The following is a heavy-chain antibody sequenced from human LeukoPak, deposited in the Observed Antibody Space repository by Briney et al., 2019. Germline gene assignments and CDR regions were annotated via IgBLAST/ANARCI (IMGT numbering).Heavy chain of an antibody. CDR1: GFSVSSNY. CDR3: AKESHYDSGAYYVDY. CDR2: IYSGGST. D-gene: IGHD3-10*01. V-gene: IGHV3-53*01. Sequence: GGSLRLSCAASGFSVSSNYMSWVRQAPGKGLEWVSFIYSGGSTYYPDSVKGRFTFSRDNSKNMLYLQMNSLRAEDTAVYYFAKESHYDSGAYYVDYWGQGTLVTVSS. J-gene: IGHJ4*02.